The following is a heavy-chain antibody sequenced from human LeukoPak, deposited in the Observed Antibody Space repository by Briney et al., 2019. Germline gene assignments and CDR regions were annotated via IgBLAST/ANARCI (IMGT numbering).Heavy chain of an antibody. V-gene: IGHV1-2*02. CDR2: INPNSGGT. Sequence: GASVKVSCKASGYTFTGYYMHWVRQARGQGLEWMGWINPNSGGTNYAQNFQGRVTMTRDTSISTAYMELSRLRSDDTAVYYCARGAFQGSSWFDYWGQGTLVTVSS. D-gene: IGHD6-13*01. CDR3: ARGAFQGSSWFDY. CDR1: GYTFTGYY. J-gene: IGHJ4*02.